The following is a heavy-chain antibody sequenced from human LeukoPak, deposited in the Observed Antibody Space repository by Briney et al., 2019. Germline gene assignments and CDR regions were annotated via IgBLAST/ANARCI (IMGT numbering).Heavy chain of an antibody. Sequence: VGSLRLSSAASGFTLSSYATSWGSAGPREGLESGSAISGSGVNTYDADSVKGRFTSSRDTSKSTLYLQINSLRAEDTSVYYWAKAWWSTSSGGESFGIWGQGTMVTVSS. V-gene: IGHV3-23*01. CDR2: ISGSGVNT. D-gene: IGHD6-6*01. CDR3: AKAWWSTSSGGESFGI. CDR1: GFTLSSYA. J-gene: IGHJ3*02.